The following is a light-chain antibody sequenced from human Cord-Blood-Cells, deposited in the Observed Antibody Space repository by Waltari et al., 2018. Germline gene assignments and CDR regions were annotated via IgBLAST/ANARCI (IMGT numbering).Light chain of an antibody. CDR2: GAS. CDR3: QQSYSTRT. CDR1: QSVSSSY. J-gene: IGKJ1*01. Sequence: EIVLTQSPGTLSLSPGEGATLSCRVSQSVSSSYLAWYQQKPGQAPRLLIYGASSRATGIPDRFSGSGSGTDFTLTISSLQPEDFATYYCQQSYSTRTFGQGTKVEIK. V-gene: IGKV3-20*01.